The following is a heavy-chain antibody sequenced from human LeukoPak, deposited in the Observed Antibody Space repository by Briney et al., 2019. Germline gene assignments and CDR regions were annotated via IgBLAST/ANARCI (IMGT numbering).Heavy chain of an antibody. Sequence: GGSLRLSCAASGFTFSSYGMHCVRQAPGKGLEWVAVIWYDGSNKYYADSVKGRFTISRDNSKNTLYLQMNSLRAEDTAVYYCARLSTVTNFDYWGQGTLLTVSS. CDR2: IWYDGSNK. CDR1: GFTFSSYG. J-gene: IGHJ4*02. CDR3: ARLSTVTNFDY. V-gene: IGHV3-33*01. D-gene: IGHD4-17*01.